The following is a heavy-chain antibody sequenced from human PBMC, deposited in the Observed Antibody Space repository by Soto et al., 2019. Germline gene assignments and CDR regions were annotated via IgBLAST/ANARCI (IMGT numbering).Heavy chain of an antibody. CDR2: ISYTGRT. V-gene: IGHV4-61*03. D-gene: IGHD7-27*01. CDR1: GDSVTSGSYY. Sequence: SETLSLTCIVSGDSVTSGSYYWTWLRQPPGKGLEWIGYISYTGRTKYNPSLQSRVTISVDTSKNDFSLNLSSVTAADTAVYFCAREWGLLPYYVMNVWGQGTTVTVSS. J-gene: IGHJ6*02. CDR3: AREWGLLPYYVMNV.